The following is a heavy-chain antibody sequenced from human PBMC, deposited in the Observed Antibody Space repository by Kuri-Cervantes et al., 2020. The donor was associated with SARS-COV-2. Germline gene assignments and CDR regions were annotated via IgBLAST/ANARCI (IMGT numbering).Heavy chain of an antibody. CDR3: ATESSSWYGGSFDY. Sequence: GGSLRLSCAASGFTFSSYAMHWVRQAPGKGLEYVSAISSNGGSTYYADSVKGRFTISRDNSKNTLYLQMGSLRAEDTAVYYCATESSSWYGGSFDYWGQGTLVTVSS. CDR1: GFTFSSYA. CDR2: ISSNGGST. D-gene: IGHD6-13*01. V-gene: IGHV3-64*02. J-gene: IGHJ4*02.